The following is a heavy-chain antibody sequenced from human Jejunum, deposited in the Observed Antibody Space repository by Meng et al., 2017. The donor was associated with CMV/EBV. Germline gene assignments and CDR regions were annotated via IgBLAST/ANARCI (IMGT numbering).Heavy chain of an antibody. V-gene: IGHV3-7*04. J-gene: IGHJ4*02. CDR2: IRYDGGER. CDR3: TRALDY. Sequence: LRLSCASSGFNFKDSWMDWVRQAPGRGLEWVANIRYDGGERYYVNSVEGRFFIYRDNARNTLYLQMNSLRGDDSAIYYCTRALDYWGQGTPVTVSS. CDR1: GFNFKDSW.